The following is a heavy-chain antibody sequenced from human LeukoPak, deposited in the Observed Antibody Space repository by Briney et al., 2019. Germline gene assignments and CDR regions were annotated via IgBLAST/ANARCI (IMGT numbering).Heavy chain of an antibody. CDR2: MNPNSGNT. Sequence: ASVKVSCKASGYTFTSYDINWVRQATGQGLGWMGWMNPNSGNTGYAQKFQGRVTMTRNTSISTAYMELSSLRSEDTAVYYCARGPIAAAGYYFDYWGQGTLVTVSS. CDR3: ARGPIAAAGYYFDY. CDR1: GYTFTSYD. V-gene: IGHV1-8*01. D-gene: IGHD6-13*01. J-gene: IGHJ4*02.